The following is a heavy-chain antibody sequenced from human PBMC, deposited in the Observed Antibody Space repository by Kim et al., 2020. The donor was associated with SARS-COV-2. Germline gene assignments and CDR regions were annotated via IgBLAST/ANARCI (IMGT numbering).Heavy chain of an antibody. V-gene: IGHV1-46*01. CDR2: INPSGGST. CDR3: ARDRDYDILTGPTAGTYYYYGMDV. J-gene: IGHJ6*02. CDR1: GYTFTSYY. Sequence: ASVKVSCKASGYTFTSYYMHWVRRAPGQGLEWMGIINPSGGSTSYAQKFQGRVTMTRDTSTSTVYMELSSLRSEDTAVYYCARDRDYDILTGPTAGTYYYYGMDVWGQGTTVTVSS. D-gene: IGHD3-9*01.